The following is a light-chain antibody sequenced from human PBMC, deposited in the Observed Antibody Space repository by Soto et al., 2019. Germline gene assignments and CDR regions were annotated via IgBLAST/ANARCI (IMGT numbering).Light chain of an antibody. CDR1: SSDIGAYNY. CDR3: CSYAGAYIYV. CDR2: DVS. Sequence: QSVLTQPRSVSGLPGQSVTISCTGTSSDIGAYNYVSWYQQHPGKVPKLMLYDVSKRPSGVPDRFSGSKSGNTASLTISGLQADDEADYYCCSYAGAYIYVFATGTKVTVL. V-gene: IGLV2-11*01. J-gene: IGLJ1*01.